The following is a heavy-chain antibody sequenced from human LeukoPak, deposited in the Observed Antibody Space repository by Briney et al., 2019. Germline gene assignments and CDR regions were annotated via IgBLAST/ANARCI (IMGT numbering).Heavy chain of an antibody. J-gene: IGHJ2*01. Sequence: PSETLSPTCTVSGGSISSYYWSWVRQPPGKGLEWIGDIYYSGSPNYNPSLKSRVTISLDTSKNQFSLRLSSVTAADTAVYYCARDCYNLGNWYFDLWGRGTLVTVSS. D-gene: IGHD5-24*01. CDR1: GGSISSYY. CDR3: ARDCYNLGNWYFDL. CDR2: IYYSGSP. V-gene: IGHV4-59*01.